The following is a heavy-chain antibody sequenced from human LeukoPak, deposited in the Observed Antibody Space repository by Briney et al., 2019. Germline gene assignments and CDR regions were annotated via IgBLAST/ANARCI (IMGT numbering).Heavy chain of an antibody. CDR3: ARGGYCSGGSCYAPYFDY. Sequence: PSETLSLTCAVYGGSFSGYYWSWIRQPPGKGLEWIGEINHSGSTNYNPSLKSRVTISVDAFKNQFSLKLSFVTAADTAVYYCARGGYCSGGSCYAPYFDYWGQGTLVTVSS. J-gene: IGHJ4*02. D-gene: IGHD2-15*01. CDR2: INHSGST. CDR1: GGSFSGYY. V-gene: IGHV4-34*01.